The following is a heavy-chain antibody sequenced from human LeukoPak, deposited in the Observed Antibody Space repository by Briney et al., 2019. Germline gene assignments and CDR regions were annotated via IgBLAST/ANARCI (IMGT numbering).Heavy chain of an antibody. J-gene: IGHJ4*02. CDR2: IKQDGSEK. D-gene: IGHD6-13*01. CDR1: VFTFTRYW. Sequence: GGSLRLSCAASVFTFTRYWMSWVRQAPGKGLEWVANIKQDGSEKNYVDSVKGRFTISRDNAKNSLDLQINSLRGEDTAVYYCARDRSPEYWGQGTLVTVSS. CDR3: ARDRSPEY. V-gene: IGHV3-7*01.